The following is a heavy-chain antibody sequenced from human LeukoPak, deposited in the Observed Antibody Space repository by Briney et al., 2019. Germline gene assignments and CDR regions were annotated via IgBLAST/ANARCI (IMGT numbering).Heavy chain of an antibody. J-gene: IGHJ6*03. V-gene: IGHV4-38-2*02. CDR2: IYHSGST. D-gene: IGHD1-1*01. CDR3: ARVVWNDVGETYYMDV. Sequence: SETLSLTCTVSGYSISSGYYWGWIRQPPGKGLEWIGSIYHSGSTYYNPSLKSRVTISVDTSKNQFSLKLSSVTAADTAVYYCARVVWNDVGETYYMDVWGKGTTVTVSS. CDR1: GYSISSGYY.